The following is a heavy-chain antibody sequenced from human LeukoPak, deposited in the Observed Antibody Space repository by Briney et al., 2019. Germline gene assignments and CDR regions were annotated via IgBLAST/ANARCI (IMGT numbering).Heavy chain of an antibody. CDR1: GGSLRSYY. D-gene: IGHD2-2*01. J-gene: IGHJ6*02. CDR2: IYYSGST. V-gene: IGHV4-59*08. CDR3: ARHNEDVQLFYGPDV. Sequence: PSETLSLTCTVSGGSLRSYYWSWIRQPPGKGLEWIGCIYYSGSTNYNPSLKSRVTISIDMSKNQFSLRLSSVTAADTAVYYCARHNEDVQLFYGPDVWGQGTTVTVSS.